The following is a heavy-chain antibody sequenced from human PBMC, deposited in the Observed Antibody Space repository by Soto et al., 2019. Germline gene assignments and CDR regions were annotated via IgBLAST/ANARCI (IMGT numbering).Heavy chain of an antibody. CDR3: ARGRYYGSGSILYHYYMAV. V-gene: IGHV1-2*04. CDR1: GYTFTGYY. J-gene: IGHJ6*03. D-gene: IGHD3-10*01. Sequence: ASVKVSCKASGYTFTGYYMHWVRQAPGQGLEWMGWINPNSGGTNYAQKFQGWVTMTRDTSISTAYMELSRLRSDDTAVYYCARGRYYGSGSILYHYYMAVWGKGTTVTVSS. CDR2: INPNSGGT.